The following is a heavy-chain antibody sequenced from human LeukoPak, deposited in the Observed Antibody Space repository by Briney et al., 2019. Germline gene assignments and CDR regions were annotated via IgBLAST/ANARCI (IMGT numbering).Heavy chain of an antibody. CDR3: AREVYDILTGAPGEFDP. J-gene: IGHJ5*02. CDR2: IYYSGST. D-gene: IGHD3-9*01. CDR1: GGSISSYY. Sequence: SETLSLTCTVSGGSISSYYWSWIRQPPGKGLEWIGYIYYSGSTNYNPSLKSRVTISVDTSKNQFSLKLSSVTAADTAVYYCAREVYDILTGAPGEFDPWGQGTLVTVSS. V-gene: IGHV4-59*12.